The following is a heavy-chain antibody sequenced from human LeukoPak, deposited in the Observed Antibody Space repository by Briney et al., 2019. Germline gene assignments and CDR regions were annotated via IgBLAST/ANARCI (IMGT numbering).Heavy chain of an antibody. J-gene: IGHJ4*02. D-gene: IGHD2-2*01. CDR3: AKDQYCTSTSCYVGY. CDR1: GFTFSRNS. Sequence: GGSLRLSCAASGFTFSRNSMNWVRQAPGKGLEWVSSISSSSTYINYADSVKGRFTISRDNAKNSLYLQMNSLRAEDTAVYYCAKDQYCTSTSCYVGYWGQGTLVTVSS. CDR2: ISSSSTYI. V-gene: IGHV3-21*04.